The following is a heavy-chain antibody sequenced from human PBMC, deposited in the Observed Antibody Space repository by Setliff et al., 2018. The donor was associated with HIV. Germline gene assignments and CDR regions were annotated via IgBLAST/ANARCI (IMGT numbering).Heavy chain of an antibody. Sequence: KSSETLSLTCGVYGGSFSGDYWSWIHQPPGKGLEWIGEIHHSGSTKYNPSLQSRVTILVDTSNKQLSLNLGSVTAADTAVYFCARHGGHSFDSWGQGTLVTVSS. CDR3: ARHGGHSFDS. D-gene: IGHD2-15*01. CDR2: IHHSGST. CDR1: GGSFSGDY. V-gene: IGHV4-34*01. J-gene: IGHJ4*02.